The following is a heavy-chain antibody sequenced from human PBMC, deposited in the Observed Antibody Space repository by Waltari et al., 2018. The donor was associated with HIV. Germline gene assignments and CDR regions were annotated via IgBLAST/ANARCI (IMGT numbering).Heavy chain of an antibody. CDR1: GFSVSRNY. J-gene: IGHJ3*02. Sequence: EVQLVESGGGLIKPGGSLRLSCAVSGFSVSRNYMSWVRQAPGKGLEWVSVMYSGGSTYYSDSAKGRFTISRDESKNTLYLQMNSLRAEDTAVYYCARDRGSSPNDAFDIWGQGTMVTVSS. CDR3: ARDRGSSPNDAFDI. D-gene: IGHD6-6*01. V-gene: IGHV3-53*01. CDR2: MYSGGST.